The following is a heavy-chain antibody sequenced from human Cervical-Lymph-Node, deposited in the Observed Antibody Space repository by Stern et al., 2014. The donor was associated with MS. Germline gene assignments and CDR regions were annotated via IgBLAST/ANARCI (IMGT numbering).Heavy chain of an antibody. V-gene: IGHV5-51*03. D-gene: IGHD6-19*01. CDR1: GYDFTSSW. CDR3: ARPGSAWSLDY. CDR2: IYLGDPNT. Sequence: EVQLEESGAEVKKPGESLKISCKGSGYDFTSSWIGWVRQMPGKGLEWMGIIYLGDPNTAYSPSFAGQVTISAAKSLTTTYLLRSGLKASDTAMYYCARPGSAWSLDYWGQGTLVTVSS. J-gene: IGHJ4*02.